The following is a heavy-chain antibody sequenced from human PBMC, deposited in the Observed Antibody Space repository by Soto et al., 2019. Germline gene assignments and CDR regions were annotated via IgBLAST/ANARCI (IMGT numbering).Heavy chain of an antibody. V-gene: IGHV4-61*01. Sequence: SDTLSLTFTCCGCAVISGSYYWSWIRQPPGKGLEWIGYIYYSGSTNYNPSLKSRVTISVDTSKNQFSLKLSSVTAADTAVYYCASYSSGWYDAFDIWGQGTMVTVSS. CDR3: ASYSSGWYDAFDI. J-gene: IGHJ3*02. CDR1: GCAVISGSYY. CDR2: IYYSGST. D-gene: IGHD6-19*01.